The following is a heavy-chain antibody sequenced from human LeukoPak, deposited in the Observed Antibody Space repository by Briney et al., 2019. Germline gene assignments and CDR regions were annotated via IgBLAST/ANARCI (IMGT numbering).Heavy chain of an antibody. CDR2: ISGSGDST. J-gene: IGHJ4*02. CDR1: GFTFSSYA. CDR3: AKDLYGDYASVRIDY. D-gene: IGHD4-17*01. V-gene: IGHV3-23*01. Sequence: PGGSLRLSCAASGFTFSSYAMSWVRQAPGKGLEWVSAISGSGDSTYYADSVKGRFTISRDNSKNTLYLQMNSLRAEDTAVYYCAKDLYGDYASVRIDYWGQGTLVTVSS.